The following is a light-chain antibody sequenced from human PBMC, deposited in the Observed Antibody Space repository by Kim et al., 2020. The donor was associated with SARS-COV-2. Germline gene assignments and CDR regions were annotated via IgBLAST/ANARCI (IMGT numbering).Light chain of an antibody. V-gene: IGKV1-27*01. CDR2: AAS. Sequence: ASVGDRVTITGRASQAISNYLAWYQQNPEKGPKLLVYAASALHSGVPSRFSGSGSGTHFTLTISSLQPEDVATYYCLKHDSAPWTFGQGTKVDIK. CDR1: QAISNY. J-gene: IGKJ1*01. CDR3: LKHDSAPWT.